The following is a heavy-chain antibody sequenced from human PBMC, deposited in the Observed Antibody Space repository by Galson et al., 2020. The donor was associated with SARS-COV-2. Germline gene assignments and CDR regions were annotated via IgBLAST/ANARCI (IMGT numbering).Heavy chain of an antibody. CDR2: ISYDGSNK. J-gene: IGHJ3*02. CDR3: AMATVVTAAGAFDI. Sequence: GESLKISCAASGFMFSSYALHWVRQAPGKWLEWVAAISYDGSNKQYGDSVKGRFTISRDNSKNTLYLQMSSLRREDTAVYYCAMATVVTAAGAFDIWGQGTMVIVS. D-gene: IGHD2-21*02. CDR1: GFMFSSYA. V-gene: IGHV3-30*04.